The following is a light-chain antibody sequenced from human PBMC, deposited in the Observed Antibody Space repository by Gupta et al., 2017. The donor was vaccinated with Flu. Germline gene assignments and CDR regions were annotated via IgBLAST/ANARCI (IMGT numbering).Light chain of an antibody. CDR1: QSVSNKY. Sequence: EIVLTQSPGTLSLSPGERATLSCRASQSVSNKYLAWYQQKPGQAPRLLIYGASTRATGIPDRFSGSGSGTDCTLTISRLEPEDFAVYYCQQYGSSTGYTFGQGTKLEIK. J-gene: IGKJ2*01. V-gene: IGKV3-20*01. CDR3: QQYGSSTGYT. CDR2: GAS.